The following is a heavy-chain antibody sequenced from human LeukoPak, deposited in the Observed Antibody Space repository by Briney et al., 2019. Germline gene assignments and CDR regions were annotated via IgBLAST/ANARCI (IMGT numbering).Heavy chain of an antibody. D-gene: IGHD5-18*01. CDR1: GYRFNNYW. J-gene: IGHJ4*02. V-gene: IGHV5-51*01. CDR3: ARQGYTYAPFDY. Sequence: GESLKISFKGSGYRFNNYWIGWVRQMPGKGLEWMGIIYPGDSDTRYSPSFQGQVTISADRSISTAYLQWSSLKASDTAMYYCARQGYTYAPFDYWGQGTLVTVSS. CDR2: IYPGDSDT.